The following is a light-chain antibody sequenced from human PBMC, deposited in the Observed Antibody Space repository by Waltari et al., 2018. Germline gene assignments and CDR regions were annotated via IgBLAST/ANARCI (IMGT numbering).Light chain of an antibody. CDR2: QDT. V-gene: IGLV3-1*01. CDR3: QAWDTSTYV. Sequence: SYDLTQPPSVSVSPGQTASITCSGDKLGDKYVCWYQQKPGLSPVLVIYQDTKRPQGIPGRFSGSISGNTATLTISGTQAVDEADYYCQAWDTSTYVFGSGTRVTVL. J-gene: IGLJ1*01. CDR1: KLGDKY.